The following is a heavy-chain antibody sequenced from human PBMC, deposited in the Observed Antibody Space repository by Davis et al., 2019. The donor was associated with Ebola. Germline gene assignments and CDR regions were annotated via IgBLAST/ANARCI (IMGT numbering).Heavy chain of an antibody. J-gene: IGHJ4*02. CDR1: GFTFSTYG. V-gene: IGHV3-30*03. CDR3: ARDTGYSSSWAFDH. D-gene: IGHD6-13*01. Sequence: PGGSLRFSCAASGFTFSTYGMHWVRQAPGKGLEWVAVISDDGRNKFYADSVKGRLTVSRDNSKNTLYLQMDSRTDDTAMYYCARDTGYSSSWAFDHWGQGTLVTVSS. CDR2: ISDDGRNK.